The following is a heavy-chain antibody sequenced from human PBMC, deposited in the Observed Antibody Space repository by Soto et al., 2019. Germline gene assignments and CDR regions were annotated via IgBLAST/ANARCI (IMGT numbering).Heavy chain of an antibody. CDR1: GYELTGNG. Sequence: GTSVKPTSKASGYELTGNGVSWVRQAPGQGLEWMGWISAYNGNTNYAQKLQGRVTMTTDTSTSTAYMELRSLRSDDTAVYYCARDATALGYWGQGTLVTVTA. V-gene: IGHV1-18*01. CDR3: ARDATALGY. CDR2: ISAYNGNT. D-gene: IGHD1-1*01. J-gene: IGHJ4*02.